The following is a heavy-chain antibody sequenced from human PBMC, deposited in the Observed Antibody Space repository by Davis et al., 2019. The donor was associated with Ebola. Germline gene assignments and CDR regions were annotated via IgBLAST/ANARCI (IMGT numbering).Heavy chain of an antibody. J-gene: IGHJ4*02. D-gene: IGHD3-22*01. V-gene: IGHV4-61*01. CDR3: ATEAPTYYYDSSGYYLRGGYFDY. CDR2: IYYSGST. CDR1: GGSISSSSYY. Sequence: MPSETLSLTCTVSGGSISSSSYYWSWIRQPPGKGLEWIGYIYYSGSTNYNPSLKSRVTISVDTSKNQFSLKLSSVTAADTAVYYCATEAPTYYYDSSGYYLRGGYFDYWGQGTLVTVSS.